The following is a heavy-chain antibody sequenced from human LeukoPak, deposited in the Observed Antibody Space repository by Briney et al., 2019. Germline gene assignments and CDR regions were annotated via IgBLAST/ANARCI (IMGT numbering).Heavy chain of an antibody. D-gene: IGHD3-10*01. Sequence: GGSLRLSCAASGFTFSSYSMNWVRQAPGKGLEWVSSISSSSSYIYYADSVKGRFTISRDNAKNSLYLQMNSLRAEDTAVYYCARGGVLLPDEYYFDYWGQGTLVTVSS. V-gene: IGHV3-21*01. CDR2: ISSSSSYI. CDR1: GFTFSSYS. J-gene: IGHJ4*02. CDR3: ARGGVLLPDEYYFDY.